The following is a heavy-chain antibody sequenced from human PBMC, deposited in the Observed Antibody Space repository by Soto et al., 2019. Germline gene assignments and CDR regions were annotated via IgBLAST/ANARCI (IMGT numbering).Heavy chain of an antibody. CDR2: ISAYNGNT. J-gene: IGHJ4*02. D-gene: IGHD3-10*01. CDR3: ARGGALVKYGSGSYLVY. Sequence: QVQLVQSGAEVKKPGASVKVSCKASGYTFTDYDISWVRQAPGQGLEWMGRISAYNGNTNYAQKLQGRVTMTTDTHTNTASMELRSLISDDAAVYYCARGGALVKYGSGSYLVYWGQGTLVTVSS. CDR1: GYTFTDYD. V-gene: IGHV1-18*01.